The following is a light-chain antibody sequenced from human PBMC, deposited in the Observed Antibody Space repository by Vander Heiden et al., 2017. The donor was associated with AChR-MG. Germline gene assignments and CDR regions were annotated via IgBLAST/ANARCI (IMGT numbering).Light chain of an antibody. CDR3: QSYDSSLSGGV. J-gene: IGLJ2*01. CDR1: SSNIGTSYD. CDR2: GNS. Sequence: QSVLTQPAPVSGVPWHRVTITSTGTSSNIGTSYDVHWYQQAPGTAPKLLIYGNSRRPSGVPDRFSGSKSGTAASLTISGLQAEDEDDYYCQSYDSSLSGGVFGGGTKLTVL. V-gene: IGLV1-40*01.